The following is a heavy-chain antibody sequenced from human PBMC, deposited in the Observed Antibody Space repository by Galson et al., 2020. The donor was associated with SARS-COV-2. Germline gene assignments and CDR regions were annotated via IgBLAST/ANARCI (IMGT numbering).Heavy chain of an antibody. J-gene: IGHJ4*02. D-gene: IGHD1-26*01. V-gene: IGHV4-39*01. Sequence: SETLSLTCTVSGGSISSSIYFWGWIRQPPGKALQWIGTTYDSGSTYYDASLKSRLTISVDTSKNQFSLKLSSMTAADTAVYYCARHGRGELLFPFDYWGQGILVTVSS. CDR2: TYDSGST. CDR1: GGSISSSIYF. CDR3: ARHGRGELLFPFDY.